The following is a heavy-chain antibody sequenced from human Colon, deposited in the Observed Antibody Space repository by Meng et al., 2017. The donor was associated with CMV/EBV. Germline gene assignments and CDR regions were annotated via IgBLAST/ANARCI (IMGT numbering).Heavy chain of an antibody. V-gene: IGHV4-59*01. J-gene: IGHJ5*02. Sequence: SETLSLTCTVSNGSISNSYCSWIRQSPGKGLEWIGHMYHGGSTKYNPSLESRVTMSVDTSKNQFSLRLSSVIAEDTAVYYCARGRNWFDPWGRGTLVTVSS. CDR1: NGSISNSY. CDR3: ARGRNWFDP. CDR2: MYHGGST.